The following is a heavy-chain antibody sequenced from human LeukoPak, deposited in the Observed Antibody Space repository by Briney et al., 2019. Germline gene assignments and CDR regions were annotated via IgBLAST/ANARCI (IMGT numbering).Heavy chain of an antibody. D-gene: IGHD3-10*01. Sequence: SETLSLTCTVSGYSISSDYYWGWIRQPPGKGLEWIGSIYYSGSTYYNPSLKSRVTISVDTSKNQFSLKLSSVTAADTAVYYCARHRYYYRSGSYYGAPYYMDVWGKGTTVTISS. J-gene: IGHJ6*03. V-gene: IGHV4-38-2*02. CDR1: GYSISSDYY. CDR2: IYYSGST. CDR3: ARHRYYYRSGSYYGAPYYMDV.